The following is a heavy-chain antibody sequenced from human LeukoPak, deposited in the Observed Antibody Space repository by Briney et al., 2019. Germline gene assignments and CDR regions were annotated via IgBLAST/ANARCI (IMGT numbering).Heavy chain of an antibody. V-gene: IGHV4-34*01. CDR2: INHRGST. J-gene: IGHJ4*02. CDR3: ARGRRGQWLGRYYFDY. Sequence: SETLSLTCAVYGGSFSGYYWSWIRQPPGKGLEWIGEINHRGSTNYNPSLKSRVTISVDTSKNQFSLKLSSVTAADTAVYYCARGRRGQWLGRYYFDYWGQGTLVTVSS. D-gene: IGHD6-19*01. CDR1: GGSFSGYY.